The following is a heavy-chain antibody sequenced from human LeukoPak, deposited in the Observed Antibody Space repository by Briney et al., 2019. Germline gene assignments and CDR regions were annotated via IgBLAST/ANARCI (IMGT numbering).Heavy chain of an antibody. V-gene: IGHV4-39*01. CDR3: ARGGGGILTGFLFDY. J-gene: IGHJ4*02. CDR2: INYSGGT. D-gene: IGHD3-9*01. CDR1: GASISSSAYH. Sequence: SETLSLTCTVSGASISSSAYHWGWIRQPPGKGLERIGSINYSGGTHYSPSLKSRVTISADKSKNQSSLKLSSVTAADTAVYYCARGGGGILTGFLFDYWGQGTLVTVSS.